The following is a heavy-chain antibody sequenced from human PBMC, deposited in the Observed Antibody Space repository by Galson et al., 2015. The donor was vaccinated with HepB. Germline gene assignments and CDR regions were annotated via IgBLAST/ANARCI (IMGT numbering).Heavy chain of an antibody. CDR3: AREGYCSGGSCIVGMDV. D-gene: IGHD2-15*01. J-gene: IGHJ6*02. V-gene: IGHV6-1*01. CDR2: TYYRSKWYN. CDR1: GDSVSSNSAA. Sequence: CAISGDSVSSNSAAWNWIRQSPSRGLEWLGRTYYRSKWYNDYAVSVRSRITINPDTSKNQFSLQLNSVTPEDTAVYYCAREGYCSGGSCIVGMDVWGQGTTVTVSS.